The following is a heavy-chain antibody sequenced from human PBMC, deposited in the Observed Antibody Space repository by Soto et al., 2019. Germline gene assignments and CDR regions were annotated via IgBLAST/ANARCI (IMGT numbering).Heavy chain of an antibody. CDR3: ARSNWNDVSYFDY. Sequence: QVQLVQSGAEVKKPGASVKVSCKASGYTFTSYYFHWVRQAPGQGLEWVGLINPSGGSTTYARKFHGRVTMTRDKSTSTVYMELSSLRSEDTAVYFCARSNWNDVSYFDYWGQGTLVTVSS. D-gene: IGHD1-1*01. CDR1: GYTFTSYY. J-gene: IGHJ4*02. CDR2: INPSGGST. V-gene: IGHV1-46*03.